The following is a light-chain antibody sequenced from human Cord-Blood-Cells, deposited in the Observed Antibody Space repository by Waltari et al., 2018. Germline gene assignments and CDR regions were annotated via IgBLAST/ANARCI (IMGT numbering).Light chain of an antibody. CDR3: SSYTSSSTWV. V-gene: IGLV2-14*01. CDR1: SSDVGGYNY. Sequence: QSALTQPAPVSGSPGHSLTLSCTGISSDVGGYNYVSWYQQHPGKAPKPMIYDVRKRPSGVSNRFSGSKSGNTASLTISGLQAEDEADYYCSSYTSSSTWVFGGGTKLTVL. J-gene: IGLJ3*02. CDR2: DVR.